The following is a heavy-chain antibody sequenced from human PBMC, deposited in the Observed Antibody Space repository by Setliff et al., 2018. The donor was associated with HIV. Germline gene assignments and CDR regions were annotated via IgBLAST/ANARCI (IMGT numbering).Heavy chain of an antibody. J-gene: IGHJ6*03. CDR1: EFAFGDYP. Sequence: PGGSLRLSCLSSEFAFGDYPMSWVRQAPGKGLEWVGFIRSKAYGGTADYAASVKGRFTISRDDSKSIAYLQMNSLKAEDTAVYYCSRVQWVVAAIEDFYYMDVWGKGTTVTVSS. CDR3: SRVQWVVAAIEDFYYMDV. D-gene: IGHD2-15*01. CDR2: IRSKAYGGTA. V-gene: IGHV3-49*04.